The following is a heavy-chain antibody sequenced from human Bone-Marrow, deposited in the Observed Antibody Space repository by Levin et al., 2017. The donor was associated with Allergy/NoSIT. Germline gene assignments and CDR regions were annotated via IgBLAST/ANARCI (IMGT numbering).Heavy chain of an antibody. CDR2: IYSGGRT. CDR3: ARGLARPSYYYYYMDV. V-gene: IGHV3-53*01. J-gene: IGHJ6*03. Sequence: SGGSLRLSCAASGFTVSGNYMSWIRQAPGKGLEWVSLIYSGGRTNYADAVKGRFTISRDTSKNTLHLQMDSLRVEDTAVYFCARGLARPSYYYYYMDVWGKGTTVTVSS. CDR1: GFTVSGNY. D-gene: IGHD3-22*01.